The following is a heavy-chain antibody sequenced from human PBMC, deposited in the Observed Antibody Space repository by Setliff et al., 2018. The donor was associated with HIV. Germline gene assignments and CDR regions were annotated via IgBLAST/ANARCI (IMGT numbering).Heavy chain of an antibody. V-gene: IGHV3-74*01. CDR1: GFTFSNYW. D-gene: IGHD3-10*01. Sequence: GSLRLSCAASGFTFSNYWMHWVRQPPGKGLVWVSRINSDGSTTNYADSVKGRFTIFRDDAKDTLYLQMTSMRAGDTAVYDCARDLGFGYYYRSGSVYFDYWGQGTLVTVSS. J-gene: IGHJ4*02. CDR2: INSDGSTT. CDR3: ARDLGFGYYYRSGSVYFDY.